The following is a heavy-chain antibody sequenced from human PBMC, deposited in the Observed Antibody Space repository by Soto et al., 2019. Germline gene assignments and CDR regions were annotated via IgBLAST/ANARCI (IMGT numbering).Heavy chain of an antibody. D-gene: IGHD3-10*01. CDR1: GGTFSSYA. J-gene: IGHJ6*02. CDR2: IIPIFGTA. Sequence: QVQLVQSGAEVKKPGSSVKVSCKASGGTFSSYAISWVRQAPGQGLEWMGGIIPIFGTANYAQKFQGRVRITAAESTSTAYMELSSLRSEDTAVYYCERRGKGGTMGRGPPAGGMDVWGQGTTVTVSS. V-gene: IGHV1-69*01. CDR3: ERRGKGGTMGRGPPAGGMDV.